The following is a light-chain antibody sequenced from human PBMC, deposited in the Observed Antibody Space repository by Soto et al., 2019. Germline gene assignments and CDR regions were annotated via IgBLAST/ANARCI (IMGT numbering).Light chain of an antibody. V-gene: IGKV3-20*01. CDR1: QTVSSNY. CDR3: QQYGTPRSVT. Sequence: EIVLTQSPGTLSLPPGERATFSCRARQTVSSNYLACYQQKPGQAPRLLIYGAFKRATGIPDRFSGSGSGTDFTLTISRMEPEDFAVYYCQQYGTPRSVTFGQGTRLEIK. J-gene: IGKJ5*01. CDR2: GAF.